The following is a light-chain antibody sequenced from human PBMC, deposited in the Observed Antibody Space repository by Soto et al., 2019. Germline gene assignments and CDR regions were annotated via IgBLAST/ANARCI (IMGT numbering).Light chain of an antibody. CDR3: QRYDNRPLS. V-gene: IGKV1-33*01. Sequence: DIQMSQSPSSLSASVGDRVTITCQASQDISNYLNWYQHKPGKPPKLRIYDASNLETGVPSRFSGSSAGTAFTFTITSLQAEDIAAYYCQRYDNRPLSFGGGTKVEIK. J-gene: IGKJ4*01. CDR1: QDISNY. CDR2: DAS.